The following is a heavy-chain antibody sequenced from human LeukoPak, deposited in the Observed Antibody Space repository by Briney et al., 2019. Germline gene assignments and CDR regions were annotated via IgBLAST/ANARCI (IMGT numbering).Heavy chain of an antibody. V-gene: IGHV5-51*01. CDR3: ARRSPTDWFDP. CDR1: GYAFSNYW. Sequence: GESLKISCKGSGYAFSNYWIVWVRQMPGKGLEWMGTTYPGDSETRYSPSFQGPVTISADKSIDTAYLQWSSLKASDTAIYYCARRSPTDWFDPWGQGTLVTVSS. J-gene: IGHJ5*02. CDR2: TYPGDSET.